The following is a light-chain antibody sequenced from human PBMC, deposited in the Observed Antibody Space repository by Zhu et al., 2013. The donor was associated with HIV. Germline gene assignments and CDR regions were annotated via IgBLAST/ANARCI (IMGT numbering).Light chain of an antibody. CDR2: DAS. CDR1: QGISSA. CDR3: QQYSDYSWM. V-gene: IGKV1D-13*01. J-gene: IGKJ1*01. Sequence: AIQLTQSPSSLSASVGDRVTITCRASQGISSALAWYQQKPGKPPKLLIYDASSLESGVPSRFSGSGSGTHFTLTISGLQPDDFATYYCQQYSDYSWMFGPGTEVEIK.